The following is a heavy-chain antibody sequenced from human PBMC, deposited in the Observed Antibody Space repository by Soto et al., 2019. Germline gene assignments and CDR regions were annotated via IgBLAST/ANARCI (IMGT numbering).Heavy chain of an antibody. V-gene: IGHV2-26*01. CDR2: IFSNDER. Sequence: QVTLKESGPVLVKPTETLTLTCTVSVFSLSNAGMGVSWIRQPPGKALEWLAHIFSNDERRFSTSLTNRLTISTDTFNRQWVLIMTSMDPVDTATYYCAQPEEGGRSRTPAGWFDAWRQGTLVTVSS. CDR3: AQPEEGGRSRTPAGWFDA. J-gene: IGHJ5*02. D-gene: IGHD2-15*01. CDR1: VFSLSNAGMG.